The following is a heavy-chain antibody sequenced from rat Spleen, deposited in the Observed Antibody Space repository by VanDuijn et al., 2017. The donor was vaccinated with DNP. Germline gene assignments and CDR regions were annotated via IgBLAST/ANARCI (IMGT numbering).Heavy chain of an antibody. V-gene: IGHV5-22*01. CDR1: GFTFSAYY. CDR3: VRWNSGHFDY. CDR2: IGSPAYAP. Sequence: EVQLVESGGGLVQPGRSLKLSCAASGFTFSAYYMAWVRQAPAKGLEWVAYIGSPAYAPYYGDSVKGRFTISRDNAKSTLYLQMNSLRSEDMATYYCVRWNSGHFDYWGQGVMVTVS. D-gene: IGHD4-3*01. J-gene: IGHJ2*01.